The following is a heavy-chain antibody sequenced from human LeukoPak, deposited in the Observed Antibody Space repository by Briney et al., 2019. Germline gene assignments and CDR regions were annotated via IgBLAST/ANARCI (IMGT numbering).Heavy chain of an antibody. CDR1: GFTFSSYW. CDR2: INTGGSNT. D-gene: IGHD3-3*01. CDR3: ARADITILGVVTHAFDI. J-gene: IGHJ3*02. Sequence: GGSLRLSCAASGFTFSSYWMHWVRQAPGKGLVWVSCINTGGSNTSYADFVKGRFTISRDNAKNTLYLQMNSLRAEDTAVYYCARADITILGVVTHAFDIWGQGTMVTVSS. V-gene: IGHV3-74*01.